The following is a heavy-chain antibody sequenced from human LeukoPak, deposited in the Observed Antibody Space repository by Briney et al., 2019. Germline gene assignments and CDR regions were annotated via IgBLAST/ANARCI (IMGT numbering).Heavy chain of an antibody. CDR2: IYYSGST. CDR1: GGSISSSSYY. D-gene: IGHD6-6*01. Sequence: SETLSLTCTVSGGSISSSSYYWGWIRQPPGKGLEWIGSIYYSGSTYYNPSLKSRVTISVDTSKKQFSLKLSSVTAADTAVYYCARATYSSSSPLDYWGQGTLVTVSS. J-gene: IGHJ4*02. CDR3: ARATYSSSSPLDY. V-gene: IGHV4-39*07.